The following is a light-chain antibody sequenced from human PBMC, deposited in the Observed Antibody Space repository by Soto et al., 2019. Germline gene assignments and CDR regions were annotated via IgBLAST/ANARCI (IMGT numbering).Light chain of an antibody. CDR2: AAS. J-gene: IGKJ1*01. Sequence: IQMTQSPSSLSASVGDRVTITCRASQSISSYLNWYQQKPGKAPKLLIYAASSLQSGVPSRFSGSGSGTDFTLTISSLQPEDFATYYCQQSYSTPRGTFGQGTKV. V-gene: IGKV1-39*01. CDR1: QSISSY. CDR3: QQSYSTPRGT.